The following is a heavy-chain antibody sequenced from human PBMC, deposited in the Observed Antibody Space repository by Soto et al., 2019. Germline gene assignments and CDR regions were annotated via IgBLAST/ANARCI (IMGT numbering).Heavy chain of an antibody. D-gene: IGHD4-17*01. CDR2: IIPILGIA. Sequence: QVQLVQSGAEVKKPGSSVKVSCKASGGTFSSYTISWVRQAPGQGLEWMGRIIPILGIANYAQKFQGRVTITAEKPTSTAYMELSSLRSEDTAVYYCARGYGDYVGYWGQGTLVTVSS. CDR3: ARGYGDYVGY. J-gene: IGHJ4*02. V-gene: IGHV1-69*02. CDR1: GGTFSSYT.